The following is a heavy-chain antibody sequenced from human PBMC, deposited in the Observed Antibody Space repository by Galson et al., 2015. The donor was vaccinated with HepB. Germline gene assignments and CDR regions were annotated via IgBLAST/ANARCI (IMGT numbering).Heavy chain of an antibody. V-gene: IGHV1-24*01. CDR2: FDPEDGET. CDR1: GCTLTELS. CDR3: ATDPTGGDYGGMDV. Sequence: SVKVSCKVSGCTLTELSMHWVRQAPGKGLEWMGGFDPEDGETIYAQKFQGRVTMTEDTSTDTAYMELSSLRSEDTAVYYCATDPTGGDYGGMDVWGQGTTVTVSS. J-gene: IGHJ6*02. D-gene: IGHD2-8*02.